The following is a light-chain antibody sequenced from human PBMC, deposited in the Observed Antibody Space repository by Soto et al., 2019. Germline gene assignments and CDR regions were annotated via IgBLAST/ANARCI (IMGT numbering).Light chain of an antibody. CDR2: GAS. V-gene: IGKV3-15*01. Sequence: EIVMTQSPATLSVSPGERATLSCRASQSVSSNLAWYQQKPGQAPRLLIYGASTRATGIPARFSGSGSGTEFTLTITSLQSEDFAVYYCLQYNNWNTFGQGTKLEIK. CDR1: QSVSSN. J-gene: IGKJ2*01. CDR3: LQYNNWNT.